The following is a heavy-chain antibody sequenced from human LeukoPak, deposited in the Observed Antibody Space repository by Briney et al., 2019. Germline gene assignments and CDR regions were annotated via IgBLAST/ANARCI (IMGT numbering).Heavy chain of an antibody. CDR2: INHSGST. V-gene: IGHV4-34*01. CDR3: ARGGFLVAGSLVYYFDY. Sequence: PSETLSLTCAVYGGSFSGYYWSWIRQPPGKGLEWIGEINHSGSTNYNPSLKSRVTISVDTSKNQFSLKLSSVTAADTAVYYCARGGFLVAGSLVYYFDYWGQGTLVTVSS. D-gene: IGHD6-19*01. J-gene: IGHJ4*02. CDR1: GGSFSGYY.